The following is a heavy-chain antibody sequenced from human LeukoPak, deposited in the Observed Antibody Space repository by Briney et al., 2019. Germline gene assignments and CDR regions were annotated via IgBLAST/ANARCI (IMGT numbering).Heavy chain of an antibody. CDR3: ANTKSSFGITMIVVGRTFDY. CDR2: IYYSGST. CDR1: GGSISSSSYY. V-gene: IGHV4-39*01. J-gene: IGHJ4*02. D-gene: IGHD3-22*01. Sequence: PSETLSLTCTVSGGSISSSSYYWGWIRQPPGMGLEWIGSIYYSGSTYYNPSLKSRVTISVDTSKNQFSLKLSSLTAADTAVYYCANTKSSFGITMIVVGRTFDYWGQGTLVTVSS.